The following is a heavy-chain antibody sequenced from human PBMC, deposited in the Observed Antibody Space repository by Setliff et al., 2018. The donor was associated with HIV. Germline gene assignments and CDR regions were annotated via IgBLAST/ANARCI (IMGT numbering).Heavy chain of an antibody. V-gene: IGHV3-7*02. Sequence: GGSLRLSCAASGYTFSSYWRARVRQCPGKGLEWVANIQQHGSEIHDVASVEGRFTISRDNAKNSLYLQMDGLRVEDTAVYYCARLRINDFWGRGTPVTVSS. CDR2: IQQHGSEI. J-gene: IGHJ4*02. CDR3: ARLRINDF. CDR1: GYTFSSYW.